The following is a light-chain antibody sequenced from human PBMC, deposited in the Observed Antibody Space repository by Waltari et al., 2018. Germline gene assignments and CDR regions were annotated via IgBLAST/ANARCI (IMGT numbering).Light chain of an antibody. V-gene: IGLV2-14*01. CDR1: SRDIGAYNY. CDR3: NSYTTSSTWV. CDR2: EVS. Sequence: QSALTQPASVSGTPGQPITISCTGTSRDIGAYNYFSWYQHLPGKAPKLIISEVSRRPSGLSNRFSGSKSGNMASLTISGLQAEDEADYYCNSYTTSSTWVFGGGTKLTVL. J-gene: IGLJ3*02.